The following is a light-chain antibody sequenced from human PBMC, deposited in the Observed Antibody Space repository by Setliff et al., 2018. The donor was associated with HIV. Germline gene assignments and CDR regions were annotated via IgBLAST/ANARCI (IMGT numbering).Light chain of an antibody. CDR1: SSDVGGYNY. Sequence: QSALTQPASVSGSPGQSITISCTGTSSDVGGYNYVSWYQQHPGKAPKLMIYEVTKRPSGVSNRFSGSTSGNTAYLTISGLQAEDEADYYCCSYAGSSTYVFGSGTKVTVL. J-gene: IGLJ1*01. CDR2: EVT. CDR3: CSYAGSSTYV. V-gene: IGLV2-23*02.